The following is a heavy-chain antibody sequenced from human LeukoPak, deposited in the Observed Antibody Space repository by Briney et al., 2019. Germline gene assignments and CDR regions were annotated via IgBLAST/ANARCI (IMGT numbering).Heavy chain of an antibody. CDR3: TKATQWLAFDY. V-gene: IGHV4-59*11. J-gene: IGHJ4*02. CDR2: IYNSGTT. CDR1: GGSISSHF. D-gene: IGHD6-19*01. Sequence: SETLSLTCTVSGGSISSHFWSWIRQPPGKGLEWIGNIYNSGTTNYNPSLKSGVTISVDTPKNQLSLQLTSVTAADTAVYYCTKATQWLAFDYWGRGTLVTVSS.